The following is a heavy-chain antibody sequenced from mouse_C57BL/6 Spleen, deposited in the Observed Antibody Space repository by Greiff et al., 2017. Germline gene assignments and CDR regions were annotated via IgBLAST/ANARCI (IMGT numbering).Heavy chain of an antibody. D-gene: IGHD1-1*01. CDR1: GFTFSNYW. Sequence: EVKVEESGGGLVQPGGSMKLSCVASGFTFSNYWMNWVRQSPEKGLEWVAQIRLKSDNYATHYAESVKGRFTISRDDSKSSVYLQMNNLRAEDTGIYYCTAITTVVYWYFDVWGTGTTVTVSS. CDR2: IRLKSDNYAT. CDR3: TAITTVVYWYFDV. V-gene: IGHV6-3*01. J-gene: IGHJ1*03.